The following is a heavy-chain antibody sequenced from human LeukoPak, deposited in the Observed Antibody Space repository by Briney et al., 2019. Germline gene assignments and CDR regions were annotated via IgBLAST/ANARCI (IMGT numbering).Heavy chain of an antibody. J-gene: IGHJ6*03. D-gene: IGHD6-13*01. CDR3: ARVLLVQNYYYYYMDV. Sequence: PGGSLRLSCAASGFTFDDYGMSWVRQTPGKGLEWVSGINWNGGSTGYADSVKGRFTISRDNAKNSLYLQMNRLRAEDTALYHCARVLLVQNYYYYYMDVWGKGTTVTVSS. V-gene: IGHV3-20*01. CDR1: GFTFDDYG. CDR2: INWNGGST.